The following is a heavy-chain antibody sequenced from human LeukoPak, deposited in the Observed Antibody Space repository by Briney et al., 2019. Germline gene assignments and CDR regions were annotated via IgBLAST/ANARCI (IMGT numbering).Heavy chain of an antibody. CDR3: AKEIYYDSSAFFDY. Sequence: GGSLRLSCAASGFSFSDYYMSWIRQAPGKGLEWVAVIGYDGSNKYYADSVKGRFTISRDNSKNTLYLQMNSLRTEDTAVYFCAKEIYYDSSAFFDYWGQGTLVTVSS. CDR1: GFSFSDYY. D-gene: IGHD3-22*01. CDR2: IGYDGSNK. V-gene: IGHV3-30*18. J-gene: IGHJ4*02.